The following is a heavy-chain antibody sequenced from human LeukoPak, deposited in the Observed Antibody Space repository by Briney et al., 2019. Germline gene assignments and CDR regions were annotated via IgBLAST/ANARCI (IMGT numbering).Heavy chain of an antibody. CDR2: LYYSGNT. J-gene: IGHJ5*02. Sequence: SETLSLTCTVSGGSISSSSFYWGWIRQPPGKGLEWIGSLYYSGNTYYNPSLKSRVTISVGTSKSQFSLKLSSVTATDTAVYYRARYYYGSGSYIWFDPWGQGTLVTVSS. CDR1: GGSISSSSFY. CDR3: ARYYYGSGSYIWFDP. D-gene: IGHD3-10*01. V-gene: IGHV4-39*01.